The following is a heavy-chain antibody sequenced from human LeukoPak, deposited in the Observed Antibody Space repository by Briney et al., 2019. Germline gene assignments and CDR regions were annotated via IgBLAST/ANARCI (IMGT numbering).Heavy chain of an antibody. D-gene: IGHD3-22*01. CDR1: GFTFSSYS. CDR3: AKQEYYYDSSGYYYGGLDY. Sequence: GGSLRLSCAASGFTFSSYSMHWVRQAPGKGLEWVAVISYDGSNKYYADSVKGRFTISRDNSKNTLYLQMNSLRAEDTAVYYCAKQEYYYDSSGYYYGGLDYWGQGTLVTVSS. J-gene: IGHJ4*02. CDR2: ISYDGSNK. V-gene: IGHV3-30*18.